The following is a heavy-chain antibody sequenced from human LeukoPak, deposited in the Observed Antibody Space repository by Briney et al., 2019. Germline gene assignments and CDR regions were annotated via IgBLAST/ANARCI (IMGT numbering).Heavy chain of an antibody. J-gene: IGHJ6*03. Sequence: PSETLSLTCTVSGGSISNSDYSWGWIRQPPGKGLEWIGSIYYSGSTYYNPSLKSRVTISVDTSKNQFSLKLSSVTAADTAVYYCARRGGEYQLLYYYYYMDVWGKGTTVTISS. CDR2: IYYSGST. D-gene: IGHD2-2*01. CDR3: ARRGGEYQLLYYYYYMDV. CDR1: GGSISNSDYS. V-gene: IGHV4-39*07.